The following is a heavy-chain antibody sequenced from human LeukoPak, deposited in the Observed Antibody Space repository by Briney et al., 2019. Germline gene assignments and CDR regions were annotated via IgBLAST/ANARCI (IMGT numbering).Heavy chain of an antibody. V-gene: IGHV3-48*02. CDR3: ARDGDFAAAGPDY. CDR1: GFAFSSYS. J-gene: IGHJ4*02. CDR2: IVGSSSII. Sequence: GGSLRLSCAASGFAFSSYSMNWVRQAPGKGLEWVAYIVGSSSIIYYADSVKGRFTISRDNAKNSLYLQMNSLRDEDTAVYYCARDGDFAAAGPDYWGQGTLVTVSS. D-gene: IGHD6-13*01.